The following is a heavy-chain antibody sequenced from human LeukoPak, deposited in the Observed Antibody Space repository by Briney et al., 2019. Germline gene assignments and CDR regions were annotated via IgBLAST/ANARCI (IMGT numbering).Heavy chain of an antibody. CDR3: AKELRSSFWYGYAGY. CDR2: ISGRGGST. CDR1: GFTFSSNV. V-gene: IGHV3-23*01. D-gene: IGHD6-19*01. J-gene: IGHJ4*02. Sequence: GGGLRLSCAASGFTFSSNVMSWGRQAPGRGVGWVSDISGRGGSTYYAFSVRGRFTISRDYSKITLYLQMNSLRAEDTAVYYFAKELRSSFWYGYAGYWGQGTLVTVSS.